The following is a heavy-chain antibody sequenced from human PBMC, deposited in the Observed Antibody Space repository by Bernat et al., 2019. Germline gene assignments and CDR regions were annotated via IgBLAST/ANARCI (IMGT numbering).Heavy chain of an antibody. V-gene: IGHV1-18*01. D-gene: IGHD2-15*01. CDR3: ARDRRSGGSPRVAFDI. CDR1: GYTFTSYG. CDR2: ISAYNSNT. Sequence: QVQLVQSGAEVKKPGASVTVSCKASGYTFTSYGISWVRQAPGQGLEWMGWISAYNSNTNYAQKLQGRVDMTTDTSTSKGYKELRSVGSDDTAVYYCARDRRSGGSPRVAFDIWGQGTMVTVSS. J-gene: IGHJ3*02.